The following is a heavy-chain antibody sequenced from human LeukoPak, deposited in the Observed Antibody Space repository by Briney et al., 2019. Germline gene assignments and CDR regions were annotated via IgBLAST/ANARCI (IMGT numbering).Heavy chain of an antibody. V-gene: IGHV3-7*01. CDR1: GFIFTDHW. D-gene: IGHD3-16*01. J-gene: IGHJ4*02. Sequence: GGSLRLSCVASGFIFTDHWMSWVRQAPGKGLEWVANIKEDESAKFYADSVRGRFTISRDNAKNSLYLQMNDLRVEDTAVYYCARAVDVADYWGRGTLVTVSS. CDR2: IKEDESAK. CDR3: ARAVDVADY.